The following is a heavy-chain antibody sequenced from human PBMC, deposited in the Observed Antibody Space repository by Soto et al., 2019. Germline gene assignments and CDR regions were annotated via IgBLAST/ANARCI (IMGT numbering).Heavy chain of an antibody. CDR1: GVSTSGFY. J-gene: IGHJ4*02. Sequence: QVQLQGSGPGLVRPSETLSLTCAVSGVSTSGFYWSWIRQPPGKGLECIGYIYYSGSTYYNPSLKSRVTVSLDSSKNQFSLKLTSVTAADTAIYYCARGHLWLEDWGQGTLVTVSS. CDR2: IYYSGST. V-gene: IGHV4-59*01. CDR3: ARGHLWLED. D-gene: IGHD3-3*01.